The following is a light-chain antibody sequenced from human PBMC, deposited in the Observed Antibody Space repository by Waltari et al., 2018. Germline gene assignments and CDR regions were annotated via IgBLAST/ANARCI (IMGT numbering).Light chain of an antibody. CDR3: MQALQTPPT. CDR2: LGS. Sequence: DIVMTQSPLSLPVTPGEPASIPCSSSQSLLHSNGYNYLDWYLQKPGQSPQLLIYLGSNRASGVPDRFSGSGSGTDFTLKISRVEAEDVGVYYCMQALQTPPTFGQGTKLEIK. J-gene: IGKJ2*01. CDR1: QSLLHSNGYNY. V-gene: IGKV2-28*01.